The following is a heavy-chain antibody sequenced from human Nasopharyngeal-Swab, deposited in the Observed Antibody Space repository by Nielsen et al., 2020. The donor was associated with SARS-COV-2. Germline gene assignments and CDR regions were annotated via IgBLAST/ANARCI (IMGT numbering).Heavy chain of an antibody. CDR2: INTNTGNP. D-gene: IGHD3-9*01. CDR3: ARVSYDILTGYWGFDY. V-gene: IGHV7-4-1*02. CDR1: GYTFTSYA. J-gene: IGHJ4*02. Sequence: ASVKVSCKASGYTFTSYAMNWVRQAPGQGLEWMGWINTNTGNPTYAQGFTGRFVFSLDNSVSTAYLQISSLKAEDTAVYYCARVSYDILTGYWGFDYWGQGTLVTVSS.